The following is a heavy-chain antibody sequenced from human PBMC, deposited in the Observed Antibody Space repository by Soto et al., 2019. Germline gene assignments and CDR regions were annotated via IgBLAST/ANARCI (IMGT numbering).Heavy chain of an antibody. J-gene: IGHJ6*02. V-gene: IGHV1-69*13. CDR3: ARTGIAAAGTGAGGVYYYYGMDV. CDR1: GGTFSSYA. CDR2: IIPIFGTA. D-gene: IGHD6-13*01. Sequence: ASVKVSCKASGGTFSSYAISWVRQAPGQGLEWMGGIIPIFGTANYAQKFQGRVTITADESTSTAYMELSSLRSEDTAVYYCARTGIAAAGTGAGGVYYYYGMDVWGQGTTVTVSS.